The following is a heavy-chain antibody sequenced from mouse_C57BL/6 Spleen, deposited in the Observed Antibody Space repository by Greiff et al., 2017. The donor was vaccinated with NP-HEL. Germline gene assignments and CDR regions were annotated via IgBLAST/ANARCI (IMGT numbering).Heavy chain of an antibody. CDR2: INPSSGYT. J-gene: IGHJ4*01. CDR3: ARKRPTAQATAMDY. D-gene: IGHD3-2*02. V-gene: IGHV1-7*01. CDR1: GYTFTSYW. Sequence: VQLQQSGAELAKPGASVKLSCKASGYTFTSYWMHWVKQRPGQGLEWIGYINPSSGYTKYNQKFKDKAPLTADKSSSTAYMQLSSLTYEDSAVYYCARKRPTAQATAMDYWGQGTSVTVSS.